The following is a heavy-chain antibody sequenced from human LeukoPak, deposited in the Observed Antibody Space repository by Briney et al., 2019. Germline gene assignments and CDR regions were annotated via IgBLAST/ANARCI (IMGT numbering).Heavy chain of an antibody. V-gene: IGHV1-18*01. CDR2: ISAYNGNT. J-gene: IGHJ4*02. Sequence: GASVKVSCKASGYTLTSYGISWVRQAPGQGLEWMGWISAYNGNTNYAQKLQGRVTMTTDTSTSTAYMELRSLRSDDTAVYYCARGSDRYSSGWYSDFDYWGQGAPVTVSS. CDR3: ARGSDRYSSGWYSDFDY. CDR1: GYTLTSYG. D-gene: IGHD6-19*01.